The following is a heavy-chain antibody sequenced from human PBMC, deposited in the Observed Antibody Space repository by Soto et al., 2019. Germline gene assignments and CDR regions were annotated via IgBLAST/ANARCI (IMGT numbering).Heavy chain of an antibody. D-gene: IGHD3-10*01. V-gene: IGHV1-18*01. CDR1: GYTFTSNG. Sequence: ASVKVSCKASGYTFTSNGISWVRQAPGQGLEWMGWINAYNGNTKYAQKLQGRVTMTTDTSATTAYMELNSLRFEDTAVYYCAREKGNGAGGNHFDYWGRGILVTVSS. CDR2: INAYNGNT. CDR3: AREKGNGAGGNHFDY. J-gene: IGHJ4*02.